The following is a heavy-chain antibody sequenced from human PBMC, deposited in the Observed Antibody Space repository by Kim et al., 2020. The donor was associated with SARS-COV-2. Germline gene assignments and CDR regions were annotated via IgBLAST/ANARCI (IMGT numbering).Heavy chain of an antibody. Sequence: DSVNGRFTNSRDNAKNALYLQMNSLRDEDTAVYYCASGDSYDYGDLCVDYWGQGTLVTVSS. V-gene: IGHV3-48*02. CDR3: ASGDSYDYGDLCVDY. J-gene: IGHJ4*02. D-gene: IGHD4-17*01.